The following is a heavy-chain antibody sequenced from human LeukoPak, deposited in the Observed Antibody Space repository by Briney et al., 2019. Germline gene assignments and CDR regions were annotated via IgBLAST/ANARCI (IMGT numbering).Heavy chain of an antibody. V-gene: IGHV1-24*01. Sequence: ASVTVSYKVSGYTLTELSMHWVRQAPGKGLEWMGGFDPEDGETIYAQKFQGRVTMTEDTSTDTAYMELSSLRSEDTAVYYCATDQGEAFDIWGQGTMVTVSS. CDR3: ATDQGEAFDI. J-gene: IGHJ3*02. CDR2: FDPEDGET. CDR1: GYTLTELS.